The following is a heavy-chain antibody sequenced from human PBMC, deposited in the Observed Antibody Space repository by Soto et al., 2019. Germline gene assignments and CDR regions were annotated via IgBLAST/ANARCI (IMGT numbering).Heavy chain of an antibody. CDR3: ARGLGYDFWSGYYALGNWFDP. V-gene: IGHV4-59*01. D-gene: IGHD3-3*01. CDR2: IYYSGST. J-gene: IGHJ5*02. CDR1: GGSISSYY. Sequence: SETLSLTCTVSGGSISSYYWSWIRQPPGKGLEWIGYIYYSGSTNYNPSLKSRVTISVDTSKNQFSLKLSSVTAADTAVYYCARGLGYDFWSGYYALGNWFDPWGQGTLVTVSS.